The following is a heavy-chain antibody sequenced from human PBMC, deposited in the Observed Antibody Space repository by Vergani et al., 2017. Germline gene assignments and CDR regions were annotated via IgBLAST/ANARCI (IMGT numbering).Heavy chain of an antibody. CDR3: AGGTVAYYYYYGMDV. CDR2: IVVGSGNT. CDR1: GFTFPSSA. Sequence: QMQLVQSGPEVKKPGPSVKVSCKASGFTFPSSAMQWVRQARGQRLEWIGWIVVGSGNTNYAQKFQERVTITRDMSTSTAYMELSSLRSEDTAVYYCAGGTVAYYYYYGMDVWGQGTTVTVSS. J-gene: IGHJ6*02. V-gene: IGHV1-58*02. D-gene: IGHD4-23*01.